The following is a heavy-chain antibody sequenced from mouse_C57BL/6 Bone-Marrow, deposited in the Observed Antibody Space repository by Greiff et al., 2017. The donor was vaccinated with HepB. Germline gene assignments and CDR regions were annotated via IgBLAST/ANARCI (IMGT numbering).Heavy chain of an antibody. D-gene: IGHD1-1*01. V-gene: IGHV1-69*01. CDR3: AYAFAY. CDR1: GYTFTSYW. CDR2: IDPSDSYT. J-gene: IGHJ3*01. Sequence: QVQLQQPGAELVMPGASVKLSCKASGYTFTSYWMHWVKQSPGQGLEWIGEIDPSDSYTNYNQKFKGKSTLTVDKSSSTAYMQLSSLTSEDSAVYYCAYAFAYWGQGTLVTVSA.